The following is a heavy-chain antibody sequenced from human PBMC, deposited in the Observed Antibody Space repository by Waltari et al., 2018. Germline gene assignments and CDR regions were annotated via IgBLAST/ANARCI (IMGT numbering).Heavy chain of an antibody. V-gene: IGHV4-4*07. Sequence: QVQLQESGPGLVKPSETLSPTCTVSGGSISSYYWSWIRQPAGKGLEWIGRIYTSGSTNYNPSLKSRVTMSVDTSKNQFSLKLSSVTAADTAVYYCASTRLITMVRGGFDYWGQGTLVTVSS. CDR1: GGSISSYY. CDR2: IYTSGST. D-gene: IGHD3-10*01. CDR3: ASTRLITMVRGGFDY. J-gene: IGHJ4*02.